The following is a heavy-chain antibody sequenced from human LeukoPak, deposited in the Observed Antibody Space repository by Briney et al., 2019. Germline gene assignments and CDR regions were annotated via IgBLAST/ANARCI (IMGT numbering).Heavy chain of an antibody. Sequence: GGSLRLSCAASGFTFSSYGMHWVRQAPGKGLEWVAVISYDGSNKYYADSVKGRFTISRDNSKNTLYPQMNSLRAEDTAVYYCAKDLGFGEAYYYYGMDVWGQGTTVTVSS. V-gene: IGHV3-30*18. CDR2: ISYDGSNK. CDR1: GFTFSSYG. D-gene: IGHD3-10*01. J-gene: IGHJ6*02. CDR3: AKDLGFGEAYYYYGMDV.